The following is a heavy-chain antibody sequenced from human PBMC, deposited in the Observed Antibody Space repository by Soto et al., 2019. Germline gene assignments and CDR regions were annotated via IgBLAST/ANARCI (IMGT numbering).Heavy chain of an antibody. V-gene: IGHV4-31*03. J-gene: IGHJ5*02. CDR2: IYSSATT. Sequence: QVQLQESGPGLAKPSQTLSLTCTVSGGSISTGGYYWSWIRQHPGKGLEWIGYIYSSATTYYNTSLNSRVTLSVDTSKIQSFLNLSFATVADTAVYSWARDPVPWGQGALVTVSS. CDR1: GGSISTGGYY. CDR3: ARDPVP.